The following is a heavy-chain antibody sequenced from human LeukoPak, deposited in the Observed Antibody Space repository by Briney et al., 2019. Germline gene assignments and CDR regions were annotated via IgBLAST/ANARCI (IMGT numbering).Heavy chain of an antibody. CDR2: ISSSGNT. V-gene: IGHV4-39*02. D-gene: IGHD3-3*01. CDR3: ARLGAGPTYYDFWSGYSSFYFGY. CDR1: GGSTSSGDYY. Sequence: PSETLSLTCTVSGGSTSSGDYYWSWIRQPPGKGLEWIGGISSSGNTYYNPSLKSRITISVDTSKNHFSLKLSSVTAADTAVYYCARLGAGPTYYDFWSGYSSFYFGYWGQGTLVTVSS. J-gene: IGHJ4*02.